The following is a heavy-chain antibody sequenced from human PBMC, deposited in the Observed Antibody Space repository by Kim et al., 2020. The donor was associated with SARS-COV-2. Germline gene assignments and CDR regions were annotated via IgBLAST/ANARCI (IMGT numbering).Heavy chain of an antibody. CDR3: AKRSISGRPGAFDY. CDR2: ISGNGGTT. CDR1: GFTFNIYD. D-gene: IGHD6-6*01. V-gene: IGHV3-23*01. Sequence: GGSLRLSCAASGFTFNIYDMSWVRQAPGRGLEWVSIISGNGGTTYYADSVKGRFTISRDNSKNTLYLQMSSLRSDDTAVYYCAKRSISGRPGAFDYWGQGALVTVSS. J-gene: IGHJ4*02.